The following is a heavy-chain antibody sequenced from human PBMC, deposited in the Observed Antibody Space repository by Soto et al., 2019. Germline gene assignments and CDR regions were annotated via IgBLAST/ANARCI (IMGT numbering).Heavy chain of an antibody. CDR2: IYYSGST. Sequence: PSETLSLTCTVYGDSLISYYWSWIRQPPGKGLEWIGYIYYSGSTKYNPSLKSRVTISLDMSKNQFSLKMTSVTAADTAVYYCARLGGFYQAFDSWGQGTLVTVSS. V-gene: IGHV4-59*08. CDR1: GDSLISYY. CDR3: ARLGGFYQAFDS. D-gene: IGHD3-22*01. J-gene: IGHJ4*02.